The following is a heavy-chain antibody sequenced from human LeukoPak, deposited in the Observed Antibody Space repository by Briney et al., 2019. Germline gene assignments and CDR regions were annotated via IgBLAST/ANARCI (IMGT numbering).Heavy chain of an antibody. CDR1: GYTLTELS. J-gene: IGHJ5*02. V-gene: IGHV1-46*01. CDR3: ARGPQYHYDSSGYYYDTRFDP. CDR2: INPSGGST. D-gene: IGHD3-22*01. Sequence: ASVKVSCKVSGYTLTELSMHWVRQAPGQGLEWMGIINPSGGSTSYAQKFQGRVTMTRDTSTSTVYMELSSLRSEDTAVYYCARGPQYHYDSSGYYYDTRFDPWGQGTLVTVSS.